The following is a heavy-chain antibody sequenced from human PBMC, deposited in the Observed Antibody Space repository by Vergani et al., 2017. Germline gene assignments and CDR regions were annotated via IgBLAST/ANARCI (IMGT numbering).Heavy chain of an antibody. CDR2: INHSGST. CDR3: ARDWIIAVAVPLDP. CDR1: GGSFSGYY. V-gene: IGHV4-34*01. D-gene: IGHD6-19*01. Sequence: QVQLQQWGAGLLKPSETLSLTCAVYGGSFSGYYWSWIRQPPGKGLEWIGEINHSGSTNYNPSLKSRVTISVDTSKNQFSLKLSSVTAADTAVYYCARDWIIAVAVPLDPWGQGTLVTVSS. J-gene: IGHJ5*02.